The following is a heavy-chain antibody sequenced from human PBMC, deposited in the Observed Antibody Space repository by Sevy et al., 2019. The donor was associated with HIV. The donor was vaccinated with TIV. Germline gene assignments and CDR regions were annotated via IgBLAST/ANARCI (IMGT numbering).Heavy chain of an antibody. J-gene: IGHJ3*02. Sequence: GGSLRLSCAASGFTFDDYAMHWVRQAPGKGLEWVSPISWDGGSTYYADSVKGRFTISRDNSKNSLYLQMNSLRAEDTALYYCAKDIAVAAHDAFDIWGQGTMVTVSS. D-gene: IGHD6-19*01. CDR3: AKDIAVAAHDAFDI. CDR2: ISWDGGST. V-gene: IGHV3-43D*04. CDR1: GFTFDDYA.